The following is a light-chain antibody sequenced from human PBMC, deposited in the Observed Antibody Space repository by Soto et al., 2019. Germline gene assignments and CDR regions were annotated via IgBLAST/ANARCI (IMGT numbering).Light chain of an antibody. J-gene: IGKJ5*01. CDR3: QQSSSSPIT. CDR1: QSVTSSY. Sequence: EIVLTQSPVTLSLSPGERATLSCSASQSVTSSYLAWYQQKPGQAPRLLIYAASSRATGIPDRFSGSGSGTDFTLTISRLEAEDFAVYYCQQSSSSPITFGQGTRLEIK. V-gene: IGKV3-20*01. CDR2: AAS.